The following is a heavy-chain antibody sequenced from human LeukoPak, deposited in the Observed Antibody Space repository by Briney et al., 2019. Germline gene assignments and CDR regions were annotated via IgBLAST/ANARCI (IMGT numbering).Heavy chain of an antibody. Sequence: GGSLRLSCAASGFTVSSNEMSWVRQAPGKGLEWVSSISGGSTYYADSVKGRFTISRDNSKNTLYLQMNSLRAEDTAVYYCARAGWQWLVFDYWGQGTLVTVSS. CDR1: GFTVSSNE. V-gene: IGHV3-38-3*01. CDR2: ISGGST. CDR3: ARAGWQWLVFDY. J-gene: IGHJ4*02. D-gene: IGHD6-19*01.